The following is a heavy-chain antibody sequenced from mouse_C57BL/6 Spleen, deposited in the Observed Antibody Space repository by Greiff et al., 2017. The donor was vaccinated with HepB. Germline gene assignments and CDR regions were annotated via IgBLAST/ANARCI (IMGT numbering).Heavy chain of an antibody. V-gene: IGHV5-12*01. J-gene: IGHJ2*01. D-gene: IGHD1-1*01. CDR1: GFTFSDYY. CDR3: ARRDITTGYFDY. CDR2: ISNGGGST. Sequence: DVKLVESGGGLVQPGGSLKLSCAASGFTFSDYYMYWVRQTPEKRLEWVAYISNGGGSTYYPDTVKGRFTISRDNAKNTLYLQMSRLKSEDTAMYYCARRDITTGYFDYWGQGTTLTVSS.